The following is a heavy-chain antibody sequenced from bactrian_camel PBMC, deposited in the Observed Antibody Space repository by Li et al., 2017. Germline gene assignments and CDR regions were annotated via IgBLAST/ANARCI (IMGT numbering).Heavy chain of an antibody. V-gene: IGHV3S6*01. CDR2: IYSDGTNI. CDR3: AAEMYYWGESFSLCPLGFGY. D-gene: IGHD3*01. J-gene: IGHJ6*01. CDR1: GFTFVSYY. Sequence: HVQLVESGGGLVQPGGSLRLSCATSGFTFVSYYMNWVRQAPGKGLEWVSEIYSDGTNIDYADSVKGRFTISQDSAKNTIYLQMNSLEPEDTAMYYCAAEMYYWGESFSLCPLGFGYWGQGTQVTVS.